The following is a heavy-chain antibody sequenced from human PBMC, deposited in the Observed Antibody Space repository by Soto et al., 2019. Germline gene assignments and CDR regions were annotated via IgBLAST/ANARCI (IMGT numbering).Heavy chain of an antibody. CDR2: IIPIFGTA. D-gene: IGHD3-16*02. J-gene: IGHJ6*02. CDR3: ARGTYDYVWGSYRQRAYYYYYGMDV. Sequence: SVKVSCKASGGTFSSYAISWVRQAPGQGLEWMGGIIPIFGTANYAQKFQGRVTITADESTSTAYMELSSLRSEDTAVYYCARGTYDYVWGSYRQRAYYYYYGMDVWGQGTTVTSP. CDR1: GGTFSSYA. V-gene: IGHV1-69*13.